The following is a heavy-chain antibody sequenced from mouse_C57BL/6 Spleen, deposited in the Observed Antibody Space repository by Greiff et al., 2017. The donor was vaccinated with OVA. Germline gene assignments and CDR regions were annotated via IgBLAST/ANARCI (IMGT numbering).Heavy chain of an antibody. CDR2: IYPGSGST. J-gene: IGHJ4*01. D-gene: IGHD2-14*01. V-gene: IGHV1-55*01. Sequence: QVQLQQPGAELVKPGASVKMSCKASGYTFTSYWITWVKQRPGQGLEWIGDIYPGSGSTNYNEKFKSKATLTVDTPSSTAYMQLSSLTSEDSAVYYCARRGTVDAMDYWGQGTSVTVSS. CDR1: GYTFTSYW. CDR3: ARRGTVDAMDY.